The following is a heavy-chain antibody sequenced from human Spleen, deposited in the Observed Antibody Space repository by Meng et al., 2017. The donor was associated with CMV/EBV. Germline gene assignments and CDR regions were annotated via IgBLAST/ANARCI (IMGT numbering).Heavy chain of an antibody. CDR2: INHSGST. V-gene: IGHV4-34*01. CDR1: GGSFSGYY. J-gene: IGHJ4*02. Sequence: QVQLQQWGAGLLKASETLSLTCAVYGGSFSGYYWSWIRQPPGKGLEWIGEINHSGSTNYNPSLKSRVTISVDTSKNQFSLKLSSVTAADTAVYYCAGGKRWLQKTFDYWGQGTLVTVSS. D-gene: IGHD5-24*01. CDR3: AGGKRWLQKTFDY.